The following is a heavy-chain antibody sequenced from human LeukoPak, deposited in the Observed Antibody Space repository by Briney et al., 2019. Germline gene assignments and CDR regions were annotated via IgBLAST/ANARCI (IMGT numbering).Heavy chain of an antibody. V-gene: IGHV4-61*02. Sequence: SETLSLTCTVSGDSISSGDYYWSWIRQPAGKGLEWIGRIYTSGSTNYNPSLKSRVTISVDTSKNQFSLKLSSVTAADTAVYYCAREDSSGYYKRYYFDYWGQGTLVTVSS. CDR2: IYTSGST. J-gene: IGHJ4*02. D-gene: IGHD3-22*01. CDR1: GDSISSGDYY. CDR3: AREDSSGYYKRYYFDY.